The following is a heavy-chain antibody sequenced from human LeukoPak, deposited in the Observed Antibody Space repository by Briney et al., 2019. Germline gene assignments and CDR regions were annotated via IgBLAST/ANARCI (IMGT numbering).Heavy chain of an antibody. J-gene: IGHJ4*02. CDR1: GYSISTDYF. CDR3: ARGSIVGARSFDN. V-gene: IGHV4-38-2*02. D-gene: IGHD1-26*01. CDR2: FSHGGTT. Sequence: SETLSLTCTVSGYSISTDYFWGWIRQPPGKGLEWIGSFSHGGTTYYKSSLRSRVTISVDTSKNQLSLKLSSVTAADTAVYYCARGSIVGARSFDNWGQGTLDAVSS.